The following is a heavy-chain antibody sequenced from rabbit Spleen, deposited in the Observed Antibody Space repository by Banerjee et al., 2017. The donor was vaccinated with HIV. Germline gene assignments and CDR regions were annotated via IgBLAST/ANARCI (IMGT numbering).Heavy chain of an antibody. J-gene: IGHJ4*01. CDR1: GFSFSSSYY. Sequence: QEQLVESGGDLVKPGESLTLSCTASGFSFSSSYYMYWVRQAPGKGLEWIACINAATGKPVYATWAKGRFTISRTSSTTVTLRMTSLTAADRAAYFCARDLVGVIGWNFYLWGPGTLVTVS. CDR2: INAATGKP. V-gene: IGHV1S45*01. D-gene: IGHD1-1*01. CDR3: ARDLVGVIGWNFYL.